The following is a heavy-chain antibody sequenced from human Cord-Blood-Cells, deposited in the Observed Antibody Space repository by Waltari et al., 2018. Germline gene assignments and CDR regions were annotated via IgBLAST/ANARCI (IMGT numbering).Heavy chain of an antibody. Sequence: EVQLVESGGGRVKPGGSLRLSCASSGFTCRSYSMNWVRQVPGKGLDWVSAISSSSSYIYYADSVKGRFTISRDNAKNSLYLEVNSLRDEDTAVDYCAREGTDYWGQGTLVTVSS. J-gene: IGHJ4*02. V-gene: IGHV3-21*01. CDR2: ISSSSSYI. CDR1: GFTCRSYS. D-gene: IGHD1-1*01. CDR3: AREGTDY.